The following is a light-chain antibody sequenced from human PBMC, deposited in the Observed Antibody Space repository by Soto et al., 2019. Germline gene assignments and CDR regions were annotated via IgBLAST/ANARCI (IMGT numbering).Light chain of an antibody. J-gene: IGLJ2*01. V-gene: IGLV2-14*01. CDR3: SSYTSSSTYVV. CDR1: SIEVGGYNY. Sequence: QSALTQPASVSGSPGQSITISCTGTSIEVGGYNYVSWYQQHPGKAPKLMIYDVSNRPSGVSNRFSGSKSGNTASLTISGLQAEDEADYYCSSYTSSSTYVVFGGGTKVTVL. CDR2: DVS.